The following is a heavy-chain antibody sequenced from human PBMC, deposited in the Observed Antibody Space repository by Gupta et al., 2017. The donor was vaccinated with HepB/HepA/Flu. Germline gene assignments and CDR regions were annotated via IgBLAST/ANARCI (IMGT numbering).Heavy chain of an antibody. V-gene: IGHV1-69*01. CDR1: GGTFSSYA. D-gene: IGHD7-27*01. J-gene: IGHJ6*03. CDR2: IIPIFGTA. Sequence: QVQLMHSGAEVKKPGSSVKVSCKASGGTFSSYAISWVRQAPGQGLEWMGGIIPIFGTANYAQKFQGRVTITADESTSTAYMELSSLRSEDTTGYYCARGSNRNWGYYYYMDVWGKGNTVTGSS. CDR3: ARGSNRNWGYYYYMDV.